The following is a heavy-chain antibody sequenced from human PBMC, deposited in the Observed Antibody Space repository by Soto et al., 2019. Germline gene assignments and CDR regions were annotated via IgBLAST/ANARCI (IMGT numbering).Heavy chain of an antibody. CDR2: IYNTGNT. J-gene: IGHJ4*02. D-gene: IGHD2-15*01. CDR3: ARGYCSGASCYFNY. CDR1: GGSISSYY. V-gene: IGHV4-59*01. Sequence: SETLSLTCTVSGGSISSYYWSWIRQPPGKGLEWIGYIYNTGNTKYNPSLRSRVTISVDTSKNQFSLKVGSVTATDTAVYYCARGYCSGASCYFNYWGQGTLVTVSS.